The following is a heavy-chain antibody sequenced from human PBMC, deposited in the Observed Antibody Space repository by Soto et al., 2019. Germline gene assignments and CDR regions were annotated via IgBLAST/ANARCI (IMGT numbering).Heavy chain of an antibody. V-gene: IGHV3-30-3*01. Sequence: GGSLRLSCAASGFTFNIYAFHWGRQAPGKGLEWVAVISFDGTKKYYSDSVKGRFTISRDNLKNTLYLQMNNLRVEDAALYFCAREDDYGYRYINYGLDVWGQGTTVTVSS. J-gene: IGHJ6*02. CDR3: AREDDYGYRYINYGLDV. CDR1: GFTFNIYA. D-gene: IGHD4-17*01. CDR2: ISFDGTKK.